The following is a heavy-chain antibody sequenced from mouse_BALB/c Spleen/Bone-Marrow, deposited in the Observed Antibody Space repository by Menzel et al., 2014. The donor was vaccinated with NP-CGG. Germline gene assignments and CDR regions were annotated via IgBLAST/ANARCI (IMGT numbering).Heavy chain of an antibody. V-gene: IGHV3-2*02. J-gene: IGHJ3*01. CDR1: GYSITSDYA. CDR3: TRGTTAGFAY. CDR2: ISYSANT. Sequence: EVKLVESGPGLVKPSQSPSLTCTVTGYSITSDYAWNWIRQFPGNKLEWMGYISYSANTNYNPSLKSRISITRDTSKNQFFLQLNSVTAEDTATYYCTRGTTAGFAYWGLGTLVTVSA. D-gene: IGHD1-2*01.